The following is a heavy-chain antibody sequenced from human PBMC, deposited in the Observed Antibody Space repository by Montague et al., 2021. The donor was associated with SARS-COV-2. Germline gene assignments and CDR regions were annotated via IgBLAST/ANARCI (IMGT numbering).Heavy chain of an antibody. CDR1: GFTFSSYG. Sequence: SLRLSCAASGFTFSSYGIHWVRQAPGKGPEWVAVISYDGSNKHYSDSLNVLFTISRDNSKNTLYLQMNSLRAEDTAVYYCAKDQGDCSSSRCFRGWTYYYYGMDVWGQGTTVTVSS. CDR2: ISYDGSNK. CDR3: AKDQGDCSSSRCFRGWTYYYYGMDV. D-gene: IGHD2-2*01. V-gene: IGHV3-30*18. J-gene: IGHJ6*02.